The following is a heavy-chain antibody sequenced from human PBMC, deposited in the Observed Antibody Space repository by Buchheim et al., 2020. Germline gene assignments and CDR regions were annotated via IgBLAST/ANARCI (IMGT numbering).Heavy chain of an antibody. CDR1: GFTFSSYG. Sequence: QVQLVESGGGVVQPGRSLRLSCAASGFTFSSYGMHWVRQAPGKGLEWVAVISYDGSNKYYADSVKGRFTISRDESKSALYLQMDSLRPEDTAIYYCAKDFGQKHYYYYDGLDVWGQGTT. J-gene: IGHJ6*02. CDR3: AKDFGQKHYYYYDGLDV. V-gene: IGHV3-30*18. D-gene: IGHD3-10*01. CDR2: ISYDGSNK.